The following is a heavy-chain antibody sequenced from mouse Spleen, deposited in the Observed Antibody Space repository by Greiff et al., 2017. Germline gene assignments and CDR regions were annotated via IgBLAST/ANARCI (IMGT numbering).Heavy chain of an antibody. J-gene: IGHJ1*01. CDR3: ARSGYYGRGYFDV. CDR2: IYPGDGDT. CDR1: GYAFSSSW. V-gene: IGHV1-82*01. D-gene: IGHD1-1*01. Sequence: VQLQESGPELVKPGASVKISCKASGYAFSSSWMNWVKQRPGKGLEWIGRIYPGDGDTNYNGKFKGKATLTADKSSSTAYMQLSSLTSEDSAVYFCARSGYYGRGYFDVWGAGTTVTVSS.